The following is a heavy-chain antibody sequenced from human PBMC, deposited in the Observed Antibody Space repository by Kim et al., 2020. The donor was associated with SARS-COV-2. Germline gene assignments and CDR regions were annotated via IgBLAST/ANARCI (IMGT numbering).Heavy chain of an antibody. CDR2: IWYDGSNK. CDR3: ARDRAFGDYDSSDY. Sequence: GGSLRLSCAASGFTFSSYGMHWVRQAPGKGLEWVAVIWYDGSNKYYADSVKGRFTISRDNSRNTLYLQMNSLRAEDTAVYYCARDRAFGDYDSSDYWGQGTLCTVSS. V-gene: IGHV3-33*01. D-gene: IGHD3-22*01. CDR1: GFTFSSYG. J-gene: IGHJ4*02.